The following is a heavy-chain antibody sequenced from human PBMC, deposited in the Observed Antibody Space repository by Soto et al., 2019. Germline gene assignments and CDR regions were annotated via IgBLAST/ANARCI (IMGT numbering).Heavy chain of an antibody. V-gene: IGHV1-69*13. Sequence: SVQVSCKASGGTFSSYAISWVRQAPGQGLEWMGGIIPIFGTANYAQKFQGRVTITADESTSTAYMELSSLRAEDTAVYYCAKPPRGYNWYFDYWGQGTQVTVSS. D-gene: IGHD5-18*01. J-gene: IGHJ4*02. CDR3: AKPPRGYNWYFDY. CDR2: IIPIFGTA. CDR1: GGTFSSYA.